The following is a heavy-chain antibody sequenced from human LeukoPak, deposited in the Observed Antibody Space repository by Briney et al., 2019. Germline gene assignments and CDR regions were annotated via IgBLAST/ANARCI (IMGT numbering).Heavy chain of an antibody. CDR2: FDPEDGET. CDR3: ATVVIYYDILTGPYIPFDY. V-gene: IGHV1-24*01. J-gene: IGHJ4*02. Sequence: VASVKVSCKVSGYTLTELSMHWVRQAPGKGLEWMGGFDPEDGETIYAQKFQGRVTMTEDTSTDTAYMELSSLRSEDTAVYYCATVVIYYDILTGPYIPFDYWGQGTLVTVSS. CDR1: GYTLTELS. D-gene: IGHD3-9*01.